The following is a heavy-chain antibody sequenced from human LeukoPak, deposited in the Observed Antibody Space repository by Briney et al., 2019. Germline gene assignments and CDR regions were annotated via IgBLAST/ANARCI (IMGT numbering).Heavy chain of an antibody. Sequence: SETLSLTCTVSGGSISTYYWNWMRQPPGKGLEWIGFIYYSGSTSYNPSLKSRVTISVDTSKNQFSLNLKSVTAADTAVYFCARENSDYDAFDVWGQGAVVTVSS. D-gene: IGHD5-12*01. J-gene: IGHJ3*01. CDR1: GGSISTYY. CDR3: ARENSDYDAFDV. CDR2: IYYSGST. V-gene: IGHV4-59*01.